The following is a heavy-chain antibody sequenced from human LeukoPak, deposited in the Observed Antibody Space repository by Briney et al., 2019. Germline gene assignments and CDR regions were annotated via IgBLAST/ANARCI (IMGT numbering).Heavy chain of an antibody. CDR3: ARAGSHRNSGYDY. CDR2: IKQDGSEK. V-gene: IGHV3-7*01. D-gene: IGHD5-12*01. J-gene: IGHJ4*02. Sequence: WGSLRLSCAASGFTFSSYWMSWVRQAPGKGLEWVANIKQDGSEKYYVDSVEGRFTISRDNAKNSLYLQMHSLRAEDTAVYYCARAGSHRNSGYDYWGQGTLVTVSS. CDR1: GFTFSSYW.